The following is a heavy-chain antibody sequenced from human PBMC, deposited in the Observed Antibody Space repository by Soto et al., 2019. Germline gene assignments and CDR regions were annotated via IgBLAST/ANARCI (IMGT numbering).Heavy chain of an antibody. CDR3: ARDSRIQLWPRVAFDI. CDR2: IIPIFGTA. CDR1: GGTFSSYA. J-gene: IGHJ3*02. D-gene: IGHD5-18*01. Sequence: SVKVSCKASGGTFSSYAISWVRQAPGQGLEWMGGIIPIFGTANYAQKFQGRVTITADESTSTAYMELGSLRSEDTAVYYCARDSRIQLWPRVAFDIWGQGTMVTVS. V-gene: IGHV1-69*13.